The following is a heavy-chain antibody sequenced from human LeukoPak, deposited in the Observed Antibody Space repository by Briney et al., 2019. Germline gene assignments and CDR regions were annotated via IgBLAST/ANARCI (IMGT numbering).Heavy chain of an antibody. V-gene: IGHV3-30-3*01. J-gene: IGHJ4*02. CDR3: AKDSPVATW. CDR1: GFTFSSYA. CDR2: ISYDGSNK. Sequence: PGGSLRLSCAASGFTFSSYAMHWVRQAPGKGLEWVAVISYDGSNKYYADSVMGRFTISRDDSKNTLYLQMNSLRDEDTAVYYCAKDSPVATWWGQGTLVTVSS. D-gene: IGHD1-26*01.